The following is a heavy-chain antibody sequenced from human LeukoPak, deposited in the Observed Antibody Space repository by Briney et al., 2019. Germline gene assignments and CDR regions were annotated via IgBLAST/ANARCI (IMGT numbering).Heavy chain of an antibody. V-gene: IGHV1-18*01. D-gene: IGHD3-10*01. CDR2: ISAYNGNT. CDR3: ARDWPSYYGSGSYYPTEYYYYYMDV. J-gene: IGHJ6*03. CDR1: GYTFTSYG. Sequence: ASVKVSCKASGYTFTSYGISGVRQAPGQGLGWMGWISAYNGNTNYAQKLQGKVTMTTDTSTSTAYMELRSLRSDDTAVYYCARDWPSYYGSGSYYPTEYYYYYMDVWGKGTTVTVSS.